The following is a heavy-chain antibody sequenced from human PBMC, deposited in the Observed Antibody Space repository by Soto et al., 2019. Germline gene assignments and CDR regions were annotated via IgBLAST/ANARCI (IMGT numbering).Heavy chain of an antibody. V-gene: IGHV6-1*01. J-gene: IGHJ3*02. CDR1: GDSVSSNSAA. CDR3: ARDLGDWGSNAFDI. Sequence: KQSQTLSLTCAISGDSVSSNSAAWNWIRQSPSRGLEWLGRTYYRSKWYNDYAVSVKSRITINPDTSKNQFSLQLNSVTPEDTAVYYCARDLGDWGSNAFDIWGQGTMVTVSS. CDR2: TYYRSKWYN. D-gene: IGHD2-21*02.